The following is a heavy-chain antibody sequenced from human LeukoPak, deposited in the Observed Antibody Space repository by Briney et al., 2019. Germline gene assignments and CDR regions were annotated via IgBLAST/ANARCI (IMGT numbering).Heavy chain of an antibody. CDR3: ARARTDSSTFYFAY. D-gene: IGHD6-13*01. J-gene: IGHJ4*02. CDR1: GYTFTDYY. V-gene: IGHV1-2*02. CDR2: INPHSGGT. Sequence: ASVKVSCKASGYTFTDYYIHWVRQAPGQGLGWMGWINPHSGGTSFARKFQGRVTMTRDASITTAYMDLNSLRSDDTAVYYCARARTDSSTFYFAYWGQGTLVTVSS.